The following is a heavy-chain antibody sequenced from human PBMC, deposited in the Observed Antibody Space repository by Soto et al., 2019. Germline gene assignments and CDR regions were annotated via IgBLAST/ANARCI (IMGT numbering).Heavy chain of an antibody. CDR2: ISAYNGNT. CDR3: ARETVAGTTGFDY. D-gene: IGHD6-19*01. J-gene: IGHJ4*02. Sequence: QVQLVQSGAEVKKPGASVKVSCKASGYTFTSYGISWVRQAPGQGLEWMGWISAYNGNTNYAQKLQGRVTMTTDTPARTAYMERRSVRSYDTAVYYCARETVAGTTGFDYWGQGTLVTVSS. CDR1: GYTFTSYG. V-gene: IGHV1-18*01.